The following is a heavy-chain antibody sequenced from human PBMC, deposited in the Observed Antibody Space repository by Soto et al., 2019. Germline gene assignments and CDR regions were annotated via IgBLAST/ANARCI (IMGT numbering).Heavy chain of an antibody. CDR1: GYTLTELS. J-gene: IGHJ3*02. CDR3: ALYCSSTSCPTWYAFDI. V-gene: IGHV1-24*01. CDR2: FDPEDGET. Sequence: ASVKVSCKVSGYTLTELSMHWVRQAPGKGLEWMGGFDPEDGETIYAQKFQGRVTMTEDTSTDTAYMELSSLRSEDTAVYYCALYCSSTSCPTWYAFDIWGRGTMVTVSS. D-gene: IGHD2-2*01.